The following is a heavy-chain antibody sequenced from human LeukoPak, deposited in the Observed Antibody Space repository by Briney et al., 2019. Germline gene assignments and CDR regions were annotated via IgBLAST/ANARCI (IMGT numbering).Heavy chain of an antibody. D-gene: IGHD1-26*01. V-gene: IGHV4-59*12. CDR1: GGSISPYY. Sequence: PSETLSLTCTVSGGSISPYYWSWIRQPPGKGLEWIGYIYYSGSTYYNPSLKSRVTISVDTSKNQFSLKLSSVTAADTAVYYCARVLSGSYFAFDYWGQGTLVTVSS. CDR3: ARVLSGSYFAFDY. J-gene: IGHJ4*02. CDR2: IYYSGST.